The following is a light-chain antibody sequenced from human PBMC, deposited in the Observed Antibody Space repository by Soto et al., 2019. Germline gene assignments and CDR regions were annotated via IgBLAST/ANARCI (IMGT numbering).Light chain of an antibody. J-gene: IGKJ1*01. V-gene: IGKV3-15*01. CDR1: QGVSNH. Sequence: EIVMTQSPATLSVSPGERATLSCRASQGVSNHLAWYQQKPGQAPRLLIYGASTRATGIPARFSGSGSGTEFTLTISSLQSEYFAVYYCQQYDNWPPWTFGQGTKVEIK. CDR2: GAS. CDR3: QQYDNWPPWT.